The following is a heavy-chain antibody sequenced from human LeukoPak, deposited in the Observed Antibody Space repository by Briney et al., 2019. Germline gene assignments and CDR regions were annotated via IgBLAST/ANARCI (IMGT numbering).Heavy chain of an antibody. D-gene: IGHD5-12*01. CDR2: IRSKANSYAT. CDR3: TRLVDIVATTN. Sequence: PGGSLRLSCAASGFTFSGSAMHWVRQAPGKGLEWVGRIRSKANSYATAYAASVKGRFTISRDDSKNTAYLQMNSLKTEDTAVYYCTRLVDIVATTNRGQGTLVTVSS. V-gene: IGHV3-73*01. J-gene: IGHJ4*02. CDR1: GFTFSGSA.